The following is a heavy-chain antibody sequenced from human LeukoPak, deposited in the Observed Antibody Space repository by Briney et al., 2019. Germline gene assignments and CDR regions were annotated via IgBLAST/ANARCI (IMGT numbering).Heavy chain of an antibody. J-gene: IGHJ4*02. V-gene: IGHV3-23*01. CDR3: AKRLYQGQQWLVPGFDY. D-gene: IGHD6-19*01. Sequence: PGGSLRLSCAASGFTFSSYAMNWVRQAPGKGLEWVSAISGSGGSTRYADSVRSRFTISRDNSMNTLSLQMNTLRAEDTAVYYCAKRLYQGQQWLVPGFDYWGQGTLVTVSS. CDR1: GFTFSSYA. CDR2: ISGSGGST.